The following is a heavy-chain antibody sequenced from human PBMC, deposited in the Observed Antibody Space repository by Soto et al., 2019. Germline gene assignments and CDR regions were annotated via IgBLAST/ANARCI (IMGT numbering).Heavy chain of an antibody. CDR3: ARRRGYSDFDY. CDR1: GGSISSSSYY. J-gene: IGHJ4*02. D-gene: IGHD3-22*01. Sequence: SETLSLTCTVSGGSISSSSYYWGWIRQPPGKGLEWIGSIYYSGSTYYNPSLKSRVTISVDTSKNQFSLKLSSVTAADTAVYYCARRRGYSDFDYWGQGTQVTVSS. V-gene: IGHV4-39*01. CDR2: IYYSGST.